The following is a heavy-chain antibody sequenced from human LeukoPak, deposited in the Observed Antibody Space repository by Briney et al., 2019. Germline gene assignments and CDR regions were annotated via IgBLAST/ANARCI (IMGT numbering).Heavy chain of an antibody. CDR3: ASIGGYRGAYFDY. CDR2: ISGSGGST. Sequence: GGSLRLSCAASGFTFSSYAMSWVRQAPGKGLEWVSAISGSGGSTYYADSVKGRFTISRDNSKNTLYLQTNSLRAEDTAVYYCASIGGYRGAYFDYWGQGTLVTVSS. V-gene: IGHV3-23*01. CDR1: GFTFSSYA. J-gene: IGHJ4*02. D-gene: IGHD1-26*01.